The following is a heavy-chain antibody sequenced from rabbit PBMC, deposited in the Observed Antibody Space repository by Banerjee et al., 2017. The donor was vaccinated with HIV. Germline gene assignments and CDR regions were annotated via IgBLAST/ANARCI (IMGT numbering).Heavy chain of an antibody. D-gene: IGHD4-2*01. V-gene: IGHV1S40*01. CDR1: GFSFSSSYY. J-gene: IGHJ4*01. Sequence: QSLEESGGGLVQPEGSLTLTCTASGFSFSSSYYMCWVRQAPGKGLEWIGCIYAGGSGSTYYASWAKGRFTISKTSSTTVTLQMTSLTAADTATYFCARLGLIVGGIGNLWGPGTLVTVS. CDR2: IYAGGSGST. CDR3: ARLGLIVGGIGNL.